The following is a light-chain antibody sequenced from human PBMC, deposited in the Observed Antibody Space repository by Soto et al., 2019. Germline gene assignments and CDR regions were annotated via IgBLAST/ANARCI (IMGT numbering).Light chain of an antibody. CDR3: HQYGRSASSIT. CDR2: DAS. Sequence: ESVLTQSPGTLSLSPGDIATLSCRASQSVRSGHLAWYQQKPGQAPRLVIYDASTRDTGIPDRFSGGGSGTDFTLTISRVEHEDFAVYCCHQYGRSASSITFGPGTKVDIK. V-gene: IGKV3-20*01. CDR1: QSVRSGH. J-gene: IGKJ3*01.